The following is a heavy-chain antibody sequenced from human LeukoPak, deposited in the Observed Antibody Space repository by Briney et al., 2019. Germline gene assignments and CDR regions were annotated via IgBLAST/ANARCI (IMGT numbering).Heavy chain of an antibody. Sequence: ASVKVSCKASGGTFSSYAISWVRQAPGQGLEWMGWINPNSGGTNYAQKFQGRVTMTRDTSISTAYMELSRLRSDDTAVYYCARDRGSGSYSRVLDYWGQGTLVTVSS. CDR2: INPNSGGT. D-gene: IGHD1-26*01. CDR3: ARDRGSGSYSRVLDY. V-gene: IGHV1-2*02. CDR1: GGTFSSYA. J-gene: IGHJ4*02.